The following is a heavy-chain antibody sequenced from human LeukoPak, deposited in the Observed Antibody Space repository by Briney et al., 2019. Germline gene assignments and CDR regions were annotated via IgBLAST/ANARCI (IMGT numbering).Heavy chain of an antibody. J-gene: IGHJ4*02. D-gene: IGHD1-26*01. CDR1: GGTFISYT. V-gene: IGHV1-69*02. CDR2: IIPILGIA. CDR3: ARVGASTTLDY. Sequence: SVKVSCTASGGTFISYTISWVRQAPGQGLEWMGRIIPILGIANYAQKFQGRVTITADKSTSTAYMELSSLRSEDTAVYYCARVGASTTLDYWGQGTLVTVSS.